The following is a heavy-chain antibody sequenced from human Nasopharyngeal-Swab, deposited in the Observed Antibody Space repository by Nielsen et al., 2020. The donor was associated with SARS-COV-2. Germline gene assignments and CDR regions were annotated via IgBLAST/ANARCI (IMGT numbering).Heavy chain of an antibody. CDR2: IRSKAYGGTT. J-gene: IGHJ6*02. CDR3: TRDIRVRGVPSDYYYGMDV. CDR1: GFTFSSYA. V-gene: IGHV3-49*04. D-gene: IGHD3-10*01. Sequence: GGSLTLSCAASGFTFSSYAMSWVRQAPGKGLEWVGFIRSKAYGGTTEYAASVKGRFTISRDDSKSIAYLQMNSLKTEDTAVYYCTRDIRVRGVPSDYYYGMDVWGQGTTVTVSS.